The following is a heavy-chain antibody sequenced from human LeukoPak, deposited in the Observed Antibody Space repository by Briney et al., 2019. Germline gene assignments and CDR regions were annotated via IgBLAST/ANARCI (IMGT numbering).Heavy chain of an antibody. J-gene: IGHJ4*02. V-gene: IGHV3-23*01. D-gene: IGHD6-19*01. CDR2: ISHSGSI. Sequence: GGSLRLSCAASGFTFSSYAMNWVRQAPGKGLEWVSSISHSGSISYADSVKGRFTISRDNSKNTLYLQMSSLRAEDTAIYYCAKINRGEVAGHMDYWGQGTLVTVSS. CDR3: AKINRGEVAGHMDY. CDR1: GFTFSSYA.